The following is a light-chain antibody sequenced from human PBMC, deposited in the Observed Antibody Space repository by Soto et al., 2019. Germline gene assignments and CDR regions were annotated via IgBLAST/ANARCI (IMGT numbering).Light chain of an antibody. CDR1: QSISNY. V-gene: IGKV1-39*01. CDR3: QQSYSTPRT. Sequence: DIQMTQSPSSLSASVGDRVTITCRASQSISNYLNWYQQKPGKAPKLLIYAASSLQSGVPSRFSGSGSGTNFTLTINSLQPEDFATYYCQQSYSTPRTFGQGTNLEIK. CDR2: AAS. J-gene: IGKJ2*01.